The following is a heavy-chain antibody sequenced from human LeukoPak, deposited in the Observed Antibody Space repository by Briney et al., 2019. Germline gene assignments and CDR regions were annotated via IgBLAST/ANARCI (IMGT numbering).Heavy chain of an antibody. V-gene: IGHV3-23*01. J-gene: IGHJ4*02. CDR1: GFTVTSNY. D-gene: IGHD6-13*01. CDR2: ITGSGGSA. Sequence: GGSLRLSCAAVGFTVTSNYMNWVRQAPGKGLEWVSVITGSGGSAYYADSVKGRFTISRDNSKNTLSLQMNSLRAEDTAVYYCATGYSSSWYYFEYWGQGILVTISS. CDR3: ATGYSSSWYYFEY.